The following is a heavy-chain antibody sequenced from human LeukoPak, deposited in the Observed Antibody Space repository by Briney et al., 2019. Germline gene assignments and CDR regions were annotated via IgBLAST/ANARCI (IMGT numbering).Heavy chain of an antibody. V-gene: IGHV1-69*13. CDR1: RGIFSRYA. CDR2: IIPIFGTA. J-gene: IGHJ4*02. D-gene: IGHD6-13*01. Sequence: SVKVSCKASRGIFSRYAISWVRRAPGQELKWMGGIIPIFGTANYAQKFQGRVTIPADESTSTDYMELSSLRSEYTCVYYCAIRIAGAGLDYGRRETVDSVSS. CDR3: AIRIAGAGLDY.